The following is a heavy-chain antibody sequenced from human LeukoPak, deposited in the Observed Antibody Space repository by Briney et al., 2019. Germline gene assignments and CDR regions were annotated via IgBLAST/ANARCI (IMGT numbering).Heavy chain of an antibody. Sequence: GGSLRLSCAASGFTFSSYGMSWVRQAPGKGLEWVSAISGSGGSTYYADSVKGRFTISRDNSKNTLYLQMNSLRAEDTAVYYCAGDPVYCSSTSCRGIFDYWGQGTLVTVSS. J-gene: IGHJ4*02. CDR1: GFTFSSYG. D-gene: IGHD2-2*01. CDR2: ISGSGGST. CDR3: AGDPVYCSSTSCRGIFDY. V-gene: IGHV3-23*01.